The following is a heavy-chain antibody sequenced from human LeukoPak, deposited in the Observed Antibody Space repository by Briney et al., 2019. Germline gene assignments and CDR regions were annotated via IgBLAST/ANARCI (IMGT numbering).Heavy chain of an antibody. CDR3: AREYSGYDSCFDY. J-gene: IGHJ4*02. CDR2: ISYDGSNK. D-gene: IGHD5-12*01. V-gene: IGHV3-30*03. Sequence: GGSLRLSCAASGFTFSSYGMHWVRQAPGKGLEWVAVISYDGSNKYYADSVKGRFTISRDNSKNTLYLQMNSLRAEDTAVYYCAREYSGYDSCFDYWGQGTLVTVSS. CDR1: GFTFSSYG.